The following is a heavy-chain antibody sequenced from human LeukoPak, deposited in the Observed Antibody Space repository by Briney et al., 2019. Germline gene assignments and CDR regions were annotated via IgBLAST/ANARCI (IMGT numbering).Heavy chain of an antibody. D-gene: IGHD2-2*01. Sequence: SETLSLTCAVYGGSFSGYYWSWIRQPPGKGLEWIGEINHSGSTNYNPSLKSRVTISVDTSKNQFSLKLSSVTAADTAVFYCARGSTSMGYYFDYWGQGTLVTVSS. V-gene: IGHV4-34*01. CDR3: ARGSTSMGYYFDY. CDR2: INHSGST. CDR1: GGSFSGYY. J-gene: IGHJ4*02.